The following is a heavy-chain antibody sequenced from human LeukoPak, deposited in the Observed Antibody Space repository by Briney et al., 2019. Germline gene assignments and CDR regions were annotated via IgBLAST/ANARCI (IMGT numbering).Heavy chain of an antibody. D-gene: IGHD3-10*01. CDR3: ARQNYYGSGSYTS. V-gene: IGHV5-51*01. CDR1: GYSFSSYW. Sequence: GESLKISCKGSGYSFSSYWIGWVRQMPGKGLEWMGIIYPGHSDTKYSPSFQGQVTMSADRSINTAYLQWSSLKASDTAMYYCARQNYYGSGSYTSWGQGTLVTVSS. CDR2: IYPGHSDT. J-gene: IGHJ4*02.